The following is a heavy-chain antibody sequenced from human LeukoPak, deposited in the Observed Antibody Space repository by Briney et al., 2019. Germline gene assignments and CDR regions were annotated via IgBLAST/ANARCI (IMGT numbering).Heavy chain of an antibody. D-gene: IGHD3-22*01. CDR3: ARGVDYYENSGTIDY. J-gene: IGHJ4*02. CDR2: IKQDGSGK. Sequence: GGSLRLSCAASGFTFSSYWMSWVRQAPGEGVEWVANIKQDGSGKYYVDSVNGRFTISRDNAKNSLYLQMNSLRAEDTAVYYCARGVDYYENSGTIDYWGQGTLVTVSS. CDR1: GFTFSSYW. V-gene: IGHV3-7*01.